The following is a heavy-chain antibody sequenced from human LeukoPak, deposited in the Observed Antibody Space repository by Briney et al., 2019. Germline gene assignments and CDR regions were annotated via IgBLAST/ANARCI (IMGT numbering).Heavy chain of an antibody. J-gene: IGHJ4*02. CDR3: ARWPIYGSGSYYGY. CDR1: GYTFSGYY. D-gene: IGHD3-10*01. Sequence: ASVKVSCKASGYTFSGYYMHWVRQAPGQGLEWMGWINPNSGGTHYAQKFQGRVTMTRDTSISTAYMELNRLRSDDTAVYYCARWPIYGSGSYYGYWGQGTLVTVSS. CDR2: INPNSGGT. V-gene: IGHV1-2*02.